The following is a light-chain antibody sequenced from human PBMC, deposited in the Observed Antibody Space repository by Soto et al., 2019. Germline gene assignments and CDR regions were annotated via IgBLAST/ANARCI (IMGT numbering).Light chain of an antibody. V-gene: IGKV3-15*01. J-gene: IGKJ1*01. Sequence: EIVVTQSPATLSVSQGERSTLSCRASQSVSSDLAWYQHKPGQAPRLLIYGASTRATGIPARFSGRGSGTEFTLTISSLQSVDFAVYYCQQYDSWPQTFGQGTKVDIK. CDR3: QQYDSWPQT. CDR2: GAS. CDR1: QSVSSD.